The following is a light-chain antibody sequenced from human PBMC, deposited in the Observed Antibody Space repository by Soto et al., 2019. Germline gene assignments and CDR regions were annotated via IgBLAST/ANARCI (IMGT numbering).Light chain of an antibody. J-gene: IGKJ4*01. CDR2: DAS. CDR3: QQLYSFPLT. Sequence: DIQMTQSPSSLSASVGDRVTITCQASQDISNYLNWYQQKPGKAPKLLIYDASNLETGVPSRFSGSGSGTEFTLTISSLQPEDFATYYCQQLYSFPLTFGGGTKVDI. V-gene: IGKV1-33*01. CDR1: QDISNY.